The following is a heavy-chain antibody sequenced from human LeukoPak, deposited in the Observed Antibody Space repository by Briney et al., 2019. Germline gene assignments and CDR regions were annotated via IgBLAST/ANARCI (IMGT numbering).Heavy chain of an antibody. Sequence: GGSLRLSCAASGFTFSSYWMSWVRQAPGKGLEWVANIKQDGSEKYYVDSVKGRLTISRDNAENSLYLQMNSLGAEDTAVYYCARVGRYSSGDFDYWGQGTLVTVSS. J-gene: IGHJ4*02. CDR2: IKQDGSEK. CDR3: ARVGRYSSGDFDY. D-gene: IGHD6-19*01. CDR1: GFTFSSYW. V-gene: IGHV3-7*01.